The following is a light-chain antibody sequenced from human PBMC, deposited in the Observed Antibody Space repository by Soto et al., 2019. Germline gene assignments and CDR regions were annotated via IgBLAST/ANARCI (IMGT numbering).Light chain of an antibody. CDR1: QGIGST. V-gene: IGKV3-15*01. CDR3: QHYANSIPIT. Sequence: EIVITQSPATLSVSPGEGATLSCRASQGIGSTLAWYQQKPGQTPRLLIYGASTRATGVPARFSGSGSGTDFTLTINRLQSEDFAVYYCQHYANSIPITVGQGTRLEI. J-gene: IGKJ5*01. CDR2: GAS.